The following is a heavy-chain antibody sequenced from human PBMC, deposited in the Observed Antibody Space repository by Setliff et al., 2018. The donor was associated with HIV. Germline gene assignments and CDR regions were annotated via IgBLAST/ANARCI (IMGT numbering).Heavy chain of an antibody. Sequence: PSETLSLTCTVSGDSVNDSSYYWGWIRQPPGKGLEWIGSIYYSGSTYYNPSLKSRVTISVDTSKNQFSLKLSSVTAADTAVYYCARHFTRSGWHGWYYYMDVWGKGTTVTVSS. CDR3: ARHFTRSGWHGWYYYMDV. D-gene: IGHD6-19*01. CDR2: IYYSGST. CDR1: GDSVNDSSYY. V-gene: IGHV4-39*01. J-gene: IGHJ6*03.